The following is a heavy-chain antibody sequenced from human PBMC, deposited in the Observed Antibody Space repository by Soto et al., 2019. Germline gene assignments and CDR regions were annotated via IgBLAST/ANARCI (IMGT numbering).Heavy chain of an antibody. V-gene: IGHV1-69*14. CDR1: GGSFRREA. CDR3: ARVHELGGNSAAFDV. Sequence: QVQLVQSGAEVKKPGSSVKVSCKASGGSFRREAINWVRQAPGQGPEWMGNILPFFGTSDYAQKFQGRVTVTSDMSTLTVYMELRRLRVEDAAVYYCARVHELGGNSAAFDVWGQGTMVIGSS. J-gene: IGHJ3*01. CDR2: ILPFFGTS. D-gene: IGHD1-1*01.